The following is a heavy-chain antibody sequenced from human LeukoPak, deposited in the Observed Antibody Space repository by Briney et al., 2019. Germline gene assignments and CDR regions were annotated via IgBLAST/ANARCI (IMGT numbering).Heavy chain of an antibody. CDR1: GFTFSSYD. V-gene: IGHV3-13*01. CDR2: IGTAGDT. J-gene: IGHJ6*02. CDR3: ARAQYYYDPYGMDV. D-gene: IGHD3-22*01. Sequence: GGSLRLSCAASGFTFSSYDMHWVRHATGKGLEWVSAIGTAGDTYYPGSVKGRFTISRENAKNSLYLQMNSLRAEDTAVYYCARAQYYYDPYGMDVWGQGTTVTVSS.